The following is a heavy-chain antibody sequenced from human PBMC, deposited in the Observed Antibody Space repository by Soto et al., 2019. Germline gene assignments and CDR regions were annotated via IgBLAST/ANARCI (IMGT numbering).Heavy chain of an antibody. J-gene: IGHJ5*02. D-gene: IGHD3-10*01. V-gene: IGHV4-30-4*01. CDR3: AIRRRVTHGLTTSCDT. Sequence: PSETLSLTCTVSGGSISSSDYYWSWIRQPPGTGLEWIGYIYYSGSTFYNPSLKSRVTISVDTSKNQFSLKLTSVTAADTAVYYCAIRRRVTHGLTTSCDTWGQGPLATAPQ. CDR2: IYYSGST. CDR1: GGSISSSDYY.